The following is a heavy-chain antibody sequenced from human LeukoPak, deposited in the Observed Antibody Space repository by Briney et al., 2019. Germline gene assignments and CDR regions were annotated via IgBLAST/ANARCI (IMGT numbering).Heavy chain of an antibody. V-gene: IGHV4-4*07. CDR3: ARDRSIAAAGTANYYLDY. CDR2: IYTSGST. J-gene: IGHJ4*02. Sequence: SETLSLTCTVSGGSISSYYWSWIRQPAGKGLEWIGRIYTSGSTNYNPSLKSRVTMSVDTSKNQFSLKLSSVTAADTAVYYCARDRSIAAAGTANYYLDYWGQGTLVTVSS. D-gene: IGHD6-13*01. CDR1: GGSISSYY.